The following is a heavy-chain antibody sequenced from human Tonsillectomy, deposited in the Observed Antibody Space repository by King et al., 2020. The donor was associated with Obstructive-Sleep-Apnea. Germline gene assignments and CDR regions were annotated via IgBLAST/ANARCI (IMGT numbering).Heavy chain of an antibody. D-gene: IGHD5-18*01. V-gene: IGHV4-39*07. CDR1: GGSISSNSY. Sequence: QLQESGPGLVKPSETLSLTCTVSGGSISSNSYWGWIRQPPGKGLEWIGHSYYIGSTYYNPSLKSRVTISVDTSKNQFSLELNSVTAADTAVYYGAGADRDIAMGLFAYWGQGTLVTVSS. J-gene: IGHJ4*02. CDR3: AGADRDIAMGLFAY. CDR2: SYYIGST.